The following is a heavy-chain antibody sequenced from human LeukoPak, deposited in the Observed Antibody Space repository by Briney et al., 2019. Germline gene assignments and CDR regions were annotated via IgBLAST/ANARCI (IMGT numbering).Heavy chain of an antibody. CDR1: GFTFSNYA. V-gene: IGHV3-23*01. CDR3: AKLIAVSGTDDY. CDR2: ISGSGDST. J-gene: IGHJ4*02. Sequence: QPGGSLRLSCAASGFTFSNYALCWVRQAPGKGLEWVSAISGSGDSTYYADSVKGRFTISRDNSKNTLYLQMNSLRAEDTAVYYCAKLIAVSGTDDYWGPGTLVTVSS. D-gene: IGHD6-19*01.